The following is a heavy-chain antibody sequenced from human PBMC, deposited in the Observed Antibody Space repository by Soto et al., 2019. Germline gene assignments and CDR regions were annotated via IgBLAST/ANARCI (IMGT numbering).Heavy chain of an antibody. V-gene: IGHV4-34*01. D-gene: IGHD3-3*01. J-gene: IGHJ1*01. CDR3: ARSLRRDYDFWSGPRTEYFQH. Sequence: SETLSLTCAVYGGSFSGYYWSWIRQPPGKGLEWIGEINHSGSTNYNPSLKSRVTISVDTSKNQFSLKLSSVTAADTAVYYCARSLRRDYDFWSGPRTEYFQHWGQGTLVTVSS. CDR1: GGSFSGYY. CDR2: INHSGST.